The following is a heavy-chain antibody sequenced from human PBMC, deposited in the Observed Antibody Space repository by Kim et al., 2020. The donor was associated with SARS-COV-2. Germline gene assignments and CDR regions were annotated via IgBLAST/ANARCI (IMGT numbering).Heavy chain of an antibody. Sequence: SETLSLTCAVYGGSFSGYYWSWIRQPPGKGLEWIGEIYHSGSTNYNPSLKSRVTISVDTSKNQFSLKLSSVTAADTAVYYCARGLASAYYSMIVVVITGNYFDYWGQGTLVTVSS. CDR1: GGSFSGYY. J-gene: IGHJ4*02. CDR3: ARGLASAYYSMIVVVITGNYFDY. D-gene: IGHD3-22*01. CDR2: IYHSGST. V-gene: IGHV4-34*01.